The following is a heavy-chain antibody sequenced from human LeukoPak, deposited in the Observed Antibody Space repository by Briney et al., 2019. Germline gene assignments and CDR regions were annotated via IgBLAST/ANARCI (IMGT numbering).Heavy chain of an antibody. V-gene: IGHV1-18*01. D-gene: IGHD2-21*01. CDR3: ARDFPTGLWWSEYFQH. CDR2: ISAYNGNT. J-gene: IGHJ1*01. CDR1: GYSFTSYG. Sequence: ASVKVSCKVSGYSFTSYGISWVRQAPGQGLEWMGWISAYNGNTNYAQKLQGRVTMTTDTSTSTAYMELRSLRSDDTAVYYYARDFPTGLWWSEYFQHWGQGTLVTVSS.